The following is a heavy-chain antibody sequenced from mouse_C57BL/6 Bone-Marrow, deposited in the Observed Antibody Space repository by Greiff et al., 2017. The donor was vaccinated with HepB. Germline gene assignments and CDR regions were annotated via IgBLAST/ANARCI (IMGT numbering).Heavy chain of an antibody. CDR1: GYTFTGYW. Sequence: QVQLQQSGAELMKPGASVKLSCKATGYTFTGYWIEWVKQRPGHGLEWIGEILPGSGSTNYNEKFKGKATFTADTSSNTAYMQLSSLSTEDSAIYYCASQGGSFNWAWFAYWGQGTLVTVSA. CDR2: ILPGSGST. D-gene: IGHD4-1*02. CDR3: ASQGGSFNWAWFAY. J-gene: IGHJ3*01. V-gene: IGHV1-9*01.